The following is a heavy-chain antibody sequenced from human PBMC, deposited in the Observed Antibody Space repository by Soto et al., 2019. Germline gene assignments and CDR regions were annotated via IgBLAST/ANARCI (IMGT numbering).Heavy chain of an antibody. CDR1: GFSFRNYV. CDR3: AKESIAGAGRFGY. CDR2: ISASDGRA. D-gene: IGHD6-19*01. V-gene: IGHV3-23*01. J-gene: IGHJ4*02. Sequence: PGGSLRLSCAASGFSFRNYVMTWVRQAPGKGLEWVSLISASDGRAYYADSVKGRFTISRDNSNNTLYLQMNSLRVEDTAVYYCAKESIAGAGRFGYWGQGTLVTVSS.